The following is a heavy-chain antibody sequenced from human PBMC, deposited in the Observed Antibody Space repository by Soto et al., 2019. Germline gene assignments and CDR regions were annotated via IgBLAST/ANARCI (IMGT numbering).Heavy chain of an antibody. D-gene: IGHD3-9*01. Sequence: SETLSLTCTVSGGSISSGGYYWSWIRQHPGKGLEWIGYIYYSGSTYYNPSLKSRVTISVDTSKNQFSLKLSSVTAADTAVYYCARCGFVWLLSAAYGMDVWGQGTTVTVSS. CDR2: IYYSGST. J-gene: IGHJ6*02. CDR3: ARCGFVWLLSAAYGMDV. CDR1: GGSISSGGYY. V-gene: IGHV4-31*03.